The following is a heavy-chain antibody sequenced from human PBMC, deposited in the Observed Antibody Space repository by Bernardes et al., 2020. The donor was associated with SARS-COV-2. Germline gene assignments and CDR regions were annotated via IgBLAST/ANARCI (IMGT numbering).Heavy chain of an antibody. V-gene: IGHV3-11*01. CDR2: IGANDNNI. Sequence: GGSLRLSCSASGFTFSDYYMSWIRQVPGKGLECISYIGANDNNIFYADSVKGRFTISRDNSKNTLHLQMNSLRAEDTAIYYCAKDYAVAAPRPPYFDYWGPGTLVTVSS. CDR1: GFTFSDYY. CDR3: AKDYAVAAPRPPYFDY. J-gene: IGHJ4*02. D-gene: IGHD1-26*01.